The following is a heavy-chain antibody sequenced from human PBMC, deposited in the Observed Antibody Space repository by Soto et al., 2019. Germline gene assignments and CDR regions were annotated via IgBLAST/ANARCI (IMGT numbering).Heavy chain of an antibody. J-gene: IGHJ6*02. CDR2: ISYDGSNK. CDR3: AKVGSSGCNYYYYYGMDV. CDR1: GFTFSSYG. Sequence: QVQLVESGGGVVQPGRSLRLSCAASGFTFSSYGMHWVRQAPGKGLEWVAVISYDGSNKYYADSVKGRFTISRDNSKNPLXRPMNSRRAEDTAVYYCAKVGSSGCNYYYYYGMDVWGQGTTVTVSS. V-gene: IGHV3-30*18. D-gene: IGHD6-19*01.